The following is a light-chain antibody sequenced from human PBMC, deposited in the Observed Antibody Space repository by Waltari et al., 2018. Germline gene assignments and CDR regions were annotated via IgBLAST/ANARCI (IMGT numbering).Light chain of an antibody. CDR3: CSYAGNYVV. CDR1: SSAVGGYTY. J-gene: IGLJ2*01. Sequence: QSAPTQLRPVSGLPGKSVTTPCTGTSSAVGGYTYVSGYQQHPSKSPNLMIYDVSRRPSGVPDRFSGSKSGNTASLTISGLQAEDDADYYCCSYAGNYVVFGGGTKLTVL. V-gene: IGLV2-11*01. CDR2: DVS.